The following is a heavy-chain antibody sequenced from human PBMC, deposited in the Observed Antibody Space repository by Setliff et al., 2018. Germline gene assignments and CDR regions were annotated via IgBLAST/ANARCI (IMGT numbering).Heavy chain of an antibody. D-gene: IGHD6-13*01. CDR3: ARGLIAYASWYPNKHTYYYYMDV. Sequence: ASVKVSCKASGYTFTNHYMHWVRQAPGQGLEWMGLINPSGENTNYAQKFQGRVNMTRDTSTSTVYMELRSLKSEDTATYFCARGLIAYASWYPNKHTYYYYMDVWGKGTTVTVSS. V-gene: IGHV1-46*01. J-gene: IGHJ6*03. CDR1: GYTFTNHY. CDR2: INPSGENT.